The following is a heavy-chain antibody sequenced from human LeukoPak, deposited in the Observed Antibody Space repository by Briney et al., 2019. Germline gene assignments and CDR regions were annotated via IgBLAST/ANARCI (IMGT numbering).Heavy chain of an antibody. Sequence: PSETLSLTCTVSGGSISSYYWSWIRQPPGKGLEWIGYIYYSGSTNYNPSLKSRVTISVDTSKNQFSLKLSSVTAADTAVYYCARATRGAYLFDYWGQGSLVTVSS. D-gene: IGHD3-16*01. V-gene: IGHV4-59*01. CDR1: GGSISSYY. CDR2: IYYSGST. CDR3: ARATRGAYLFDY. J-gene: IGHJ4*02.